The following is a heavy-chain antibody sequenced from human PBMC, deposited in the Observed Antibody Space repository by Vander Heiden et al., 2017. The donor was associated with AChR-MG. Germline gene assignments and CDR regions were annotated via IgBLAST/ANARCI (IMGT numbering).Heavy chain of an antibody. CDR2: IYWDDDK. CDR1: GFSLSTSGVG. J-gene: IGHJ5*02. D-gene: IGHD3-10*01. V-gene: IGHV2-5*02. Sequence: QITLKESGPTLVKPTQTLPLTCTFSGFSLSTSGVGVGWLRQPPGKALEWLALIYWDDDKRYRPSLKSRLTITKDTSKNQVVLTMTNMDPVDTATYYCAHRGFTMVRGVIGGSNWFDPWGQGTLVTVSS. CDR3: AHRGFTMVRGVIGGSNWFDP.